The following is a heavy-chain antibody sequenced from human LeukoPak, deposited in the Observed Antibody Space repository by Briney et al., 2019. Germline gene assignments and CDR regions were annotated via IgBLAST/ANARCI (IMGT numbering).Heavy chain of an antibody. CDR1: GLTFSSSW. Sequence: GGSLRLSCAVSGLTFSSSWMDWVRQAPGKGLEWVASINPDGNKKYSADSVKGRFTVSRDNAENSLYLQVNSLRVEDTAFYYCARDLAYSRLDYWGQGMLVTVSS. V-gene: IGHV3-7*01. J-gene: IGHJ4*02. CDR2: INPDGNKK. D-gene: IGHD5-18*01. CDR3: ARDLAYSRLDY.